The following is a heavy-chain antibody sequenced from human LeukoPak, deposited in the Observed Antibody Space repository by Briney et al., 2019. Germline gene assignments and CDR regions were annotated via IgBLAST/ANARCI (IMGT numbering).Heavy chain of an antibody. J-gene: IGHJ6*03. D-gene: IGHD2-2*01. V-gene: IGHV4-34*01. CDR2: INHSAST. CDR1: GGSFSGYY. Sequence: SETLSLTCAVYGGSFSGYYWSWIRQPPGKGLEWIGEINHSASTNYNPSLKSRVTISVDTSKNQFSLKLSSVTAADTAVYYCARGRSCSSTSCYRDYYYYMDVWGKGTTVTVSS. CDR3: ARGRSCSSTSCYRDYYYYMDV.